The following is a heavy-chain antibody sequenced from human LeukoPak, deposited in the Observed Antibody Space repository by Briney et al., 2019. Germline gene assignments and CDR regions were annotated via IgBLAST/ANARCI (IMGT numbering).Heavy chain of an antibody. V-gene: IGHV4-59*08. CDR1: GGSISSYY. CDR3: ARQRGGSYYGDTYYFDY. J-gene: IGHJ4*02. CDR2: IYYSGNT. Sequence: PSETLSLTCTVSGGSISSYYWSWIRQPPGKGLEWIGYIYYSGNTKYNPSLESRVTISLDTPKNQFSLKLSSVTAADTAMYYCARQRGGSYYGDTYYFDYWGQGTPVTVSS. D-gene: IGHD1-26*01.